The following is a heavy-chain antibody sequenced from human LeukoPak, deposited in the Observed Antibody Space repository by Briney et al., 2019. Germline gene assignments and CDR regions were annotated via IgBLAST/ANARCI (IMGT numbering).Heavy chain of an antibody. V-gene: IGHV4-34*01. D-gene: IGHD2-15*01. J-gene: IGHJ4*02. CDR2: INHSGST. Sequence: AETLSLTCAVSGVSFSGYYWSWIRQPPGKGLEWIGEINHSGSTNYNPALKSRVSISVDTSKNQFSLKLSSVTAADTAVYYCARGPPGRVVVVVAAKPRYYFDYWGQGTLVTVSS. CDR1: GVSFSGYY. CDR3: ARGPPGRVVVVVAAKPRYYFDY.